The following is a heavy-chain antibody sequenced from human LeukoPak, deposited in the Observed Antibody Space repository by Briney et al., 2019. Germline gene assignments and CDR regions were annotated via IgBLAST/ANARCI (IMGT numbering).Heavy chain of an antibody. CDR1: GYRSNAYW. Sequence: GESLKISCKGSGYRSNAYWIAWVRQMPGKGLEWMGIIYPADSDTRYSPSFQGQVTISADKSVRTAYLQWSSLKASDTAMYYCARPNITSYYDSRGYDAFDVWGQGTMVSVSS. CDR3: ARPNITSYYDSRGYDAFDV. V-gene: IGHV5-51*01. CDR2: IYPADSDT. J-gene: IGHJ3*01. D-gene: IGHD3-22*01.